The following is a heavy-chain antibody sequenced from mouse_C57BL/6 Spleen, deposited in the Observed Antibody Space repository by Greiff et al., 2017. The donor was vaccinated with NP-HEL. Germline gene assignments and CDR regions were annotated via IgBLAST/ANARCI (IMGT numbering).Heavy chain of an antibody. CDR1: GFTFTDYY. V-gene: IGHV7-3*01. CDR2: IRNKANGYTT. Sequence: EVQRVESGGGLVQPGGSLSLSCAASGFTFTDYYMSWVRQPPGKALEWLGFIRNKANGYTTEYSASVKGRFTISRDNSQSILYLQMNALRAEDSATYYCARYNSHAMDYWGQGTSVTVSS. CDR3: ARYNSHAMDY. J-gene: IGHJ4*01.